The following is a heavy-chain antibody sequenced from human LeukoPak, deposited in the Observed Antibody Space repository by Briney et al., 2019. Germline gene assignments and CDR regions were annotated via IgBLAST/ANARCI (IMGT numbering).Heavy chain of an antibody. V-gene: IGHV4-59*01. Sequence: KPSETLSFTCTVSGGFISSYYWSWIRQPPGKGLERIGFINYSGSTNYNPSLKSRVTMSIDTSKNQFSLQLSSVTAADTAVYYCARGGDGYDYKGDYFDYWGQGTLVTVSS. J-gene: IGHJ4*02. D-gene: IGHD5-24*01. CDR2: INYSGST. CDR1: GGFISSYY. CDR3: ARGGDGYDYKGDYFDY.